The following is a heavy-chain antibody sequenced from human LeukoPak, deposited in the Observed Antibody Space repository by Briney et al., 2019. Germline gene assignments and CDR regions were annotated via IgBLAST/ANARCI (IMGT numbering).Heavy chain of an antibody. V-gene: IGHV3-30*02. CDR1: GFTFSSYG. Sequence: GGSLRLSCAASGFTFSSYGMHWVRQAPGKGLEWVAFIRYDGSNKYYADSVKGRFTISRDNAKNSLYLQMNSLRAEDTAVYYCARVGITGTTWGPGDYWGQGTLVTVSS. J-gene: IGHJ4*02. CDR2: IRYDGSNK. CDR3: ARVGITGTTWGPGDY. D-gene: IGHD1-20*01.